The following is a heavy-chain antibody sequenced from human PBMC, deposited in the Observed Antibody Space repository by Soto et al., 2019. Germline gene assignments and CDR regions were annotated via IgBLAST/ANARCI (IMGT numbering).Heavy chain of an antibody. V-gene: IGHV3-13*04. CDR2: IGTAGDT. D-gene: IGHD3-10*01. CDR1: GFTFRSYD. Sequence: EVQLVESGGGLVQPGGSLRLSCAASGFTFRSYDMHWVRQATGKGLEWVSAIGTAGDTYYPGSVKGRFTISRENDKNSLYLQMNSLSAGDTAVYYCARGRQSGDFDYWGQGTLVTVSS. CDR3: ARGRQSGDFDY. J-gene: IGHJ4*02.